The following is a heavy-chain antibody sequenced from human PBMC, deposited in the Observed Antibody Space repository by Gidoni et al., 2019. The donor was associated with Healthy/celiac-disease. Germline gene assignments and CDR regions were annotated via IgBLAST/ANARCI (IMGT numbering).Heavy chain of an antibody. Sequence: EVQLVESGGGLVQPGGSLRLSCAASGFTFSSYSMNWVRQAPGKGLEWVSYISSSSSTIYYADSVKGRFTISRDNAKNSLYLQMNSLRDEDTAVYYCARDHPYYDSSGSHPFDIWGQGTMVTVSS. CDR3: ARDHPYYDSSGSHPFDI. CDR1: GFTFSSYS. V-gene: IGHV3-48*02. CDR2: ISSSSSTI. D-gene: IGHD3-22*01. J-gene: IGHJ3*02.